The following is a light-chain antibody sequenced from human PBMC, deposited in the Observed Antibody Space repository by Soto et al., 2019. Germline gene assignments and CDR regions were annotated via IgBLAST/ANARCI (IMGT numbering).Light chain of an antibody. CDR1: QSVSSSY. Sequence: EIVLTQSPGTLSLSPGERATLSCRASQSVSSSYLAWFQQKPGQAPRVHIYGASSRATGIPDRFSGSGSGTDFTLTISRLEPEDFAVYYCQHYKTFGQGTKVDIK. J-gene: IGKJ1*01. CDR2: GAS. V-gene: IGKV3-20*01. CDR3: QHYKT.